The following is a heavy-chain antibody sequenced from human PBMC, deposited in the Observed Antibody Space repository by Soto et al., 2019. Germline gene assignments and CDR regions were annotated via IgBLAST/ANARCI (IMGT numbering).Heavy chain of an antibody. Sequence: SETLSLTCTVSGGSISSYYWSWILQPPGKGLEWIGYIYYSGSTNYNPSLKSRVTISVDTSKNQFSLKLSSVTAADTAVYYCARLEAVAGPANWFDPWGQGTLVTVSS. CDR1: GGSISSYY. CDR3: ARLEAVAGPANWFDP. CDR2: IYYSGST. J-gene: IGHJ5*02. D-gene: IGHD6-19*01. V-gene: IGHV4-59*01.